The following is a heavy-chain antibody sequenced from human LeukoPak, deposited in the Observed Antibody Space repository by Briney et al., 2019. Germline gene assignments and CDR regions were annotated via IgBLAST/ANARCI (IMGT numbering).Heavy chain of an antibody. J-gene: IGHJ4*02. CDR1: GFTFSSYL. CDR2: IKQHGSEK. D-gene: IGHD1-26*01. Sequence: GGALRLSCAASGFTFSSYLMSWVRQAPGKGLEWVANIKQHGSEKHYVDSVKGRFTIPRDTAKNPLYLQMNSLRADDKAVYYCARAYRYSYDYWGQGTLVTVSS. CDR3: ARAYRYSYDY. V-gene: IGHV3-7*05.